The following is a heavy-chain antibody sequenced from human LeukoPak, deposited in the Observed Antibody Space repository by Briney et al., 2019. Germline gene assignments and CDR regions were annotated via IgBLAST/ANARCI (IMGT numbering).Heavy chain of an antibody. J-gene: IGHJ5*02. CDR3: ARVPQKRGLRGAWFDP. D-gene: IGHD4-17*01. V-gene: IGHV4-59*01. CDR1: GGSISSYY. CDR2: IYYSGST. Sequence: KPSETPSLTWTVSGGSISSYYWSWIRQRPREGLDLIGYIYYSGSTNYNPSLKSRVTISVDTSKNQFSLKLSSVTAADTAVYYCARVPQKRGLRGAWFDPWGQGTLVTVSS.